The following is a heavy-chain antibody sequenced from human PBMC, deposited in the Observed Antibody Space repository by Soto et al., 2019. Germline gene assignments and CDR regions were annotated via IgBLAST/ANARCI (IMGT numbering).Heavy chain of an antibody. Sequence: EVQLVESGGGLVQPGRSLRLSCTASGFTFGDYAMSWVRQAPGKGLECVGFIRSEAYGWTTEYAASVKGRFTSSRDDSKSIAYLQMNSLRTEDTAVYYCTRAGGSGWGYYFDYWGQGTQVTVSS. CDR3: TRAGGSGWGYYFDY. D-gene: IGHD6-19*01. CDR2: IRSEAYGWTT. V-gene: IGHV3-49*04. J-gene: IGHJ4*02. CDR1: GFTFGDYA.